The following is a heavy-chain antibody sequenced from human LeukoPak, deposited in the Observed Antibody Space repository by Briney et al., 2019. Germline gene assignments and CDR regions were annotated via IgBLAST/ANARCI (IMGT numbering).Heavy chain of an antibody. J-gene: IGHJ4*02. V-gene: IGHV3-23*01. CDR1: GFTFCRYA. CDR3: TKDQRGYQRAIDY. CDR2: ISGAGINT. D-gene: IGHD6-25*01. Sequence: GGTLRLSCAVSGFTFCRYAMNWVRQSAGNGREWVSSISGAGINTYYVDSVEGRFTISRDNSKNTLSLQMTSLRAEDTAVYYCTKDQRGYQRAIDYWGQGTLVTVSP.